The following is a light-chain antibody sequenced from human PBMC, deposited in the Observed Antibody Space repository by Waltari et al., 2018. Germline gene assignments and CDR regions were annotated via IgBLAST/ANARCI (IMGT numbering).Light chain of an antibody. J-gene: IGLJ3*02. CDR2: INSDGSH. CDR1: SGHSNYA. V-gene: IGLV4-69*01. CDR3: QTWGTGWV. Sequence: QLVLTQSPSASASLGASVKLTCTLSSGHSNYAIAWHQQQPGKGPRFLMKINSDGSHNKGDGIPDRFSGSTPGAERYLTISSLQSEDEAAYYCQTWGTGWVFGGGTKLTVL.